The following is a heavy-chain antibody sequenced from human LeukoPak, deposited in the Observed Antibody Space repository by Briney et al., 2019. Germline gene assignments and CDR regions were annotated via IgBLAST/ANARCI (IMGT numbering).Heavy chain of an antibody. D-gene: IGHD1-26*01. Sequence: SQTLSLTCAIPGDSVPSNSAAWNWIRQSPSRGLEWLGRTYYRSKWYNDYAVSVRRRITINPDTSKNQFSLQLDSVTPEDTALYYCAREASPFGIVGAIRFDYWGQGTLVTVSS. CDR1: GDSVPSNSAA. CDR3: AREASPFGIVGAIRFDY. V-gene: IGHV6-1*01. J-gene: IGHJ4*02. CDR2: TYYRSKWYN.